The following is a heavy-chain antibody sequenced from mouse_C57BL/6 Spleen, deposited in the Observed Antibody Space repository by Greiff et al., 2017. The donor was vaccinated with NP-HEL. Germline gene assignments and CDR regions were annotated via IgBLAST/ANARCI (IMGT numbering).Heavy chain of an antibody. V-gene: IGHV5-6*01. D-gene: IGHD3-3*01. CDR3: ARGDVEYFDY. CDR2: ISSGGSYT. Sequence: EVQVVESGGDLVKPGGSLKLSCAASGFTFSSYGMSWVRQTPDKRLEWVATISSGGSYTYYPDSVKGRFTISRDNAKNTLYLQMSSLKSEDTAMYYCARGDVEYFDYWGQGTTLTVSS. J-gene: IGHJ2*01. CDR1: GFTFSSYG.